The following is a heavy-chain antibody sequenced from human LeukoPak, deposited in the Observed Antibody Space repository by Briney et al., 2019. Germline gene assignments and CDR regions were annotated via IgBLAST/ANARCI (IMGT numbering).Heavy chain of an antibody. V-gene: IGHV3-53*01. CDR2: IYSGGST. D-gene: IGHD3-9*01. CDR1: GFTVSSNY. CDR3: ARGYDILTGYYLDY. J-gene: IGHJ4*02. Sequence: PGGSLRLSCAASGFTVSSNYMSWVRQAPGKGLEWVSVIYSGGSTYYADSVKGRFTISRDNSKNTLYLQMNSLRAEDTAVYYCARGYDILTGYYLDYWGQGTLVTVSS.